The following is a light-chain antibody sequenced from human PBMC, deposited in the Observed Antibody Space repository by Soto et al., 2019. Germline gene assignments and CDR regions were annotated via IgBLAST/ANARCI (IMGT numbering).Light chain of an antibody. CDR1: SSDVGIYNY. V-gene: IGLV2-14*01. J-gene: IGLJ1*01. CDR3: SSYTGSSTFANYV. Sequence: QSVLTQPASVSGSPGQSITISCTGTSSDVGIYNYVSWYQQHPGKAPKLMIYQVTNRPSGVSNRFSGSKSGNTASLTISGLQAEDEADYYCSSYTGSSTFANYVFGTGTKVTVL. CDR2: QVT.